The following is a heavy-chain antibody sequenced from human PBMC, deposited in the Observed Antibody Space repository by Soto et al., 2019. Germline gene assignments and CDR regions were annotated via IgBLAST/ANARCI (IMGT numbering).Heavy chain of an antibody. V-gene: IGHV4-34*01. J-gene: IGHJ3*02. CDR3: VRPCYYDTTAYFRPADCFDI. Sequence: PSETLSLTCAVYCGSFSGYYWSWIRQPPGKGLEWIGAINHSGSTSYSPYLKSRVTTSVGTFKNQFSLRLTSVTAADTAVYYGVRPCYYDTTAYFRPADCFDIWGQGTMVTVSS. D-gene: IGHD3-22*01. CDR1: CGSFSGYY. CDR2: INHSGST.